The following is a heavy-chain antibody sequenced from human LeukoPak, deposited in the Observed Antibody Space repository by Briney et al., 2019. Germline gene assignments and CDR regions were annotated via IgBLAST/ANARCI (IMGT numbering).Heavy chain of an antibody. J-gene: IGHJ1*01. D-gene: IGHD6-13*01. CDR3: ATQQLVRFVLRFQH. CDR2: FDPEDGET. CDR1: GYTLTELS. Sequence: ASVKVSCKVSGYTLTELSMHWVRQAPGKGLEWMGRFDPEDGETIYAQKFQGRVTMTEDTSTNTAYMELSGLRSEDTAVYYCATQQLVRFVLRFQHWGQGTLVTVSS. V-gene: IGHV1-24*01.